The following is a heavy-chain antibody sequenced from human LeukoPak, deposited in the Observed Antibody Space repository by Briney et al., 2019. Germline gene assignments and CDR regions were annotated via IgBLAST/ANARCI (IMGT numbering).Heavy chain of an antibody. CDR2: INPNSGST. V-gene: IGHV1-2*02. D-gene: IGHD2-15*01. J-gene: IGHJ4*02. Sequence: ASVKVSCKASGYTFTGYYMHWVRQAPGQGLERMGWINPNSGSTNYAQKFQGRVTMTRDTSISTDYMELGSLRSDDTAVYYCALMCSGGSCWRYWGQGTLVTVSS. CDR1: GYTFTGYY. CDR3: ALMCSGGSCWRY.